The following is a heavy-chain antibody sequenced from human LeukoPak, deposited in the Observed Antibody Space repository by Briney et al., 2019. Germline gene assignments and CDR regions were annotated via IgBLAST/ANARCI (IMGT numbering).Heavy chain of an antibody. CDR3: ARGARAPGTTMYFDS. V-gene: IGHV3-23*01. Sequence: GGSLRLSCAASGFTLSNYALYWVRQAPGKGLESVSGISTNSRTTLYADSVKGRFTISRDNSKNTLYLQMDSLRAEDTAVYYCARGARAPGTTMYFDSWGQGSLVTVSS. D-gene: IGHD1-1*01. CDR1: GFTLSNYA. CDR2: ISTNSRTT. J-gene: IGHJ4*02.